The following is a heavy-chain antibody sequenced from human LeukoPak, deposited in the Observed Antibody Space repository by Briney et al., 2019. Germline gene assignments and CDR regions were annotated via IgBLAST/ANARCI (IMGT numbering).Heavy chain of an antibody. Sequence: GGSLRLSCAASGFTFSGYWMTRVRQAPGKGLEWVANIKDDGSQKYYVDSVKGRFTVSRDNAKNSLYLQINSLRAEDTAVYYCARGSGWCEYWGQGTLVTVSS. CDR3: ARGSGWCEY. CDR1: GFTFSGYW. CDR2: IKDDGSQK. J-gene: IGHJ4*02. D-gene: IGHD6-19*01. V-gene: IGHV3-7*03.